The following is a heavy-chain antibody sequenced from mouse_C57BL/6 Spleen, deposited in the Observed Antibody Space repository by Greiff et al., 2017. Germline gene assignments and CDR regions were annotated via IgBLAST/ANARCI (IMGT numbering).Heavy chain of an antibody. J-gene: IGHJ2*01. CDR2: IHPNSGST. V-gene: IGHV1-64*01. D-gene: IGHD2-3*01. Sequence: QVQLKQPGAELVKPGASVKLSCKASGYTFTSYWMHWVKQRPGQGLEWIGMIHPNSGSTNYNEKFKSKATLTVDKSSSTAYMQLSSLTSEDSAVYYCAREGYDGDYADYWGQGTTLTVSS. CDR1: GYTFTSYW. CDR3: AREGYDGDYADY.